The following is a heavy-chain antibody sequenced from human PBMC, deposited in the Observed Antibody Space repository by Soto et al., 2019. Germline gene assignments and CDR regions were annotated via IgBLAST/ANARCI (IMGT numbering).Heavy chain of an antibody. V-gene: IGHV1-18*01. Sequence: ASVKVSCKASGGTFSSYAISWVRQAPGQGLEWMGWISAYNGNTNYAQKLQGRVTMTTDTSTSTAYMELRSLRSDDTAVYYCARVILENWFDPWGQGTLVTVSS. CDR2: ISAYNGNT. CDR3: ARVILENWFDP. D-gene: IGHD2-21*01. CDR1: GGTFSSYA. J-gene: IGHJ5*02.